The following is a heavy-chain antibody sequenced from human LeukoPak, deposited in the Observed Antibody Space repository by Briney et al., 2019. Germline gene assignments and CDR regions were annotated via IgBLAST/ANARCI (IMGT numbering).Heavy chain of an antibody. CDR3: ASLGGVGATRGVGY. Sequence: SSETLSLTCTVSGGSISSSSYYWGWIRQPPGKGLEWIGSIYYSGSTYYNPSLKSRVTISVDTSKNQFSLKLSSVTAADTAVYYCASLGGVGATRGVGYWGQGTLVTVSS. D-gene: IGHD1-26*01. J-gene: IGHJ4*02. V-gene: IGHV4-39*01. CDR1: GGSISSSSYY. CDR2: IYYSGST.